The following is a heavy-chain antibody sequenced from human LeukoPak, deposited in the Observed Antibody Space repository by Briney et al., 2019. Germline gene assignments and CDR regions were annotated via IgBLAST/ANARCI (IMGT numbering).Heavy chain of an antibody. CDR1: GGSISSYY. CDR2: INYSGST. J-gene: IGHJ4*02. V-gene: IGHV4-59*01. D-gene: IGHD1-26*01. CDR3: ARTPSGSYFD. Sequence: PSETLSLTCTVSGGSISSYYWSWIRQPPGKGLEWIGYINYSGSTNYNPSLKSRVTISVDTSKNQFSLKLSSVTAADTAVYYCARTPSGSYFDWGQGTLVTVSS.